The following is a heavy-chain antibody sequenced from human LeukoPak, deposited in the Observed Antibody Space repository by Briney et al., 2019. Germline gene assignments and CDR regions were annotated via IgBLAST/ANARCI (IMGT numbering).Heavy chain of an antibody. CDR1: GYTFTGYY. J-gene: IGHJ5*02. CDR2: INPNSGGT. Sequence: ASVKVSCKASGYTFTGYYMHWVRQAPGQGLEWMGWINPNSGGTNYAQKFQGRVTMTRDTSISTAYMELSRLRSDDTAVNYCARGPLVVVAATLYWFDPWGQGTLVTVSS. CDR3: ARGPLVVVAATLYWFDP. V-gene: IGHV1-2*02. D-gene: IGHD2-15*01.